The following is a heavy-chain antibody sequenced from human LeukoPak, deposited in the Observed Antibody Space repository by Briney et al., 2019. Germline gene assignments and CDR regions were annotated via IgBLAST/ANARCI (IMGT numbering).Heavy chain of an antibody. CDR3: AKDRYSSTFGESDY. CDR1: GFTFSSYG. V-gene: IGHV3-30*18. Sequence: SGRYLRLYCAASGFTFSSYGMHWVRQAPGKGLEWVAVISYDGSNKYYADSVKGRFTISRDNSKNTLYLQMNSLRAEDTAVYYCAKDRYSSTFGESDYWGQGTLVTVSS. J-gene: IGHJ4*02. D-gene: IGHD3-10*01. CDR2: ISYDGSNK.